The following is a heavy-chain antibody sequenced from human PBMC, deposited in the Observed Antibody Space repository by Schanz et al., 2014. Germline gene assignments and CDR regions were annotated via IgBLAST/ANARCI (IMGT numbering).Heavy chain of an antibody. CDR3: ARRASCSRIGCPFDS. D-gene: IGHD2-2*01. CDR2: LSGSGGST. V-gene: IGHV3-23*04. CDR1: GFTFSSYA. J-gene: IGHJ4*02. Sequence: EVQLAESGGGLVQPGGSLRLSCAASGFTFSSYAMHWVRQAPGKGLEWVSALSGSGGSTYYADSVKGRFTISRDNSKNTLYLQMNSLKTEDTAMYYCARRASCSRIGCPFDSWGQGTLVTVSS.